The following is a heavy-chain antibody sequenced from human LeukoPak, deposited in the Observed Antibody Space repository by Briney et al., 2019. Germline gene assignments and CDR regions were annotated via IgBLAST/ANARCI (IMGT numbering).Heavy chain of an antibody. J-gene: IGHJ4*02. D-gene: IGHD3-16*01. CDR2: ISWNSGSI. CDR1: GFTFDDYA. Sequence: GRSLRLSCAASGFTFDDYAMHWVRQAPGKGLEWVSGISWNSGSIGYADSVKGRFTISRDNAKNSLHLQMNSLRAEDTALYYCAKGTGGAGPPDDYWGQGTLVTVSS. V-gene: IGHV3-9*01. CDR3: AKGTGGAGPPDDY.